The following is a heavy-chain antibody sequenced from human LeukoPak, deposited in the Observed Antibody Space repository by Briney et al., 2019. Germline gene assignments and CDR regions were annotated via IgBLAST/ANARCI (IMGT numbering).Heavy chain of an antibody. CDR3: AREHYYDSSGYSQ. CDR2: ISSSSSYI. Sequence: GGSLRLSCAASGFTVSSNYMSWVRQAPGKGLEWVSSISSSSSYIYYADSVKGRFTISRDNAKNSLYLQMNSLRAEDTAVYYCAREHYYDSSGYSQGGQGTLVTVSS. CDR1: GFTVSSNY. V-gene: IGHV3-21*01. J-gene: IGHJ4*02. D-gene: IGHD3-22*01.